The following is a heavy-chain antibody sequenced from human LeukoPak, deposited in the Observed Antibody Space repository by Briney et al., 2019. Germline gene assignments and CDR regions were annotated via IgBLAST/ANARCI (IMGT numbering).Heavy chain of an antibody. J-gene: IGHJ4*02. CDR3: ARSGVGSYCGGDCYSGIDY. CDR2: MNPNSGGT. D-gene: IGHD2-21*02. V-gene: IGHV1-2*02. CDR1: GYTFTGYY. Sequence: GASVKVSCKAAGYTFTGYYMHWVRQAPGQGLEWMGWMNPNSGGTNYAQKFQGRVTMTRDTSISTAYMQLSSLRSEDTAVYYCARSGVGSYCGGDCYSGIDYWGQGTLVTVSS.